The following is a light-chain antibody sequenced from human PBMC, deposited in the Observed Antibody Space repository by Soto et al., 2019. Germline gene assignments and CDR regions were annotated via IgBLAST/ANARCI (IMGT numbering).Light chain of an antibody. CDR2: DAS. J-gene: IGKJ3*01. CDR3: QKHDGVPQ. CDR1: QSISRS. V-gene: IGKV1-33*01. Sequence: DIQMTQSPSTLSASVGDRVTITCRASQSISRSLAWYQQKSGKAPNLLIYDASHLETGVPSRISGSGSGTYFTLTISNLQPEDIATYYCQKHDGVPQFGPGTKVDF.